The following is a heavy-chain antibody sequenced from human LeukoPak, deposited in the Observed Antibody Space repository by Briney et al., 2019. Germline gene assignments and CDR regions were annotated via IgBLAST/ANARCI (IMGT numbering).Heavy chain of an antibody. CDR1: GFTFSSYG. V-gene: IGHV3-33*01. Sequence: PGGSLRLSCAASGFTFSSYGMHWVRQAPGKGLEWVAVIWYDGSNKYYADSVKGRFTISRDNSKNTLYLQMNSLRAEDTAVYYCASGTELGYCSGGSCYSPYYYYGMDVWGQGTRSPSP. CDR3: ASGTELGYCSGGSCYSPYYYYGMDV. CDR2: IWYDGSNK. J-gene: IGHJ6*02. D-gene: IGHD2-15*01.